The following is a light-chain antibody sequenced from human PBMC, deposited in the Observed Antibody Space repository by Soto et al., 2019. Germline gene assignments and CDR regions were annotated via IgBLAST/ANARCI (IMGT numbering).Light chain of an antibody. J-gene: IGLJ2*01. CDR1: SSNIGINY. CDR2: RNN. CDR3: AAWGDSLA. V-gene: IGLV1-47*01. Sequence: QSVLTQPPSASGTPGQRVTISCSGSSSNIGINYVYWYQQFPGTAPKLLIYRNNQRPSGVPDRFSGSKSGTSASLAISGLRSEDEADYYCAAWGDSLAFGGGTKLTVL.